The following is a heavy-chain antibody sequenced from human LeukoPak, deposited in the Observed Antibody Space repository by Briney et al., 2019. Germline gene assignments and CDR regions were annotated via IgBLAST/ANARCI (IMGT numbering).Heavy chain of an antibody. J-gene: IGHJ3*01. CDR1: GFTFSSYG. D-gene: IGHD6-19*01. Sequence: GGSLRLSCAASGFTFSSYGMHWVRQAPGKGLEWVAVISYDGSNKYYADSVKGRFTISRDNSKNTLYLQMNSLRAEDTAVYYCARDYGSSGWYRGLWGQGTMVTVSS. CDR3: ARDYGSSGWYRGL. CDR2: ISYDGSNK. V-gene: IGHV3-30*03.